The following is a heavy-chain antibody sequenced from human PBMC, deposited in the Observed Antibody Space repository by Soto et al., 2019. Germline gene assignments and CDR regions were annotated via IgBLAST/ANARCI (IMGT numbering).Heavy chain of an antibody. Sequence: SETLSLTCTVSGVSISSNYWSWILQPPGKGLEWIGFIHYSGSTNYTPSLRSRATISVDTSKNQFSPRLNSVTAADTAVYYCARHEDWNYRNWFDPWGQGTLVTVSS. J-gene: IGHJ5*02. CDR2: IHYSGST. D-gene: IGHD1-7*01. CDR1: GVSISSNY. CDR3: ARHEDWNYRNWFDP. V-gene: IGHV4-59*08.